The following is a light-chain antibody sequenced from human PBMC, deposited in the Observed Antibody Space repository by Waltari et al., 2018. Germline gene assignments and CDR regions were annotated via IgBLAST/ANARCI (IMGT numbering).Light chain of an antibody. V-gene: IGLV2-14*01. CDR2: EVS. CDR3: SSYTSSSTVV. J-gene: IGLJ2*01. CDR1: SSDVGGYNS. Sequence: QSALTQPASVSGSPGQSITISCTGTSSDVGGYNSVSWYQQHPGKAPTRMIYEVSNRPSGVSNRFSGSKSGNTASMTISGLQAEDEADYYCSSYTSSSTVVFGGGTKLTVL.